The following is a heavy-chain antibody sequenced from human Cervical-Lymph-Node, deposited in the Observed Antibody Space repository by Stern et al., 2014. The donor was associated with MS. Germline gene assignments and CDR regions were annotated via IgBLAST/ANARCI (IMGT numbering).Heavy chain of an antibody. Sequence: QLQESGPGLLKPSQTLSLTCTVSGASLKTIRYFWSWVRPPTGKGLEWIGFISHSGVTFYNETLKSRVTLSQDTSANQFSLRLTSVTAADTALYFCMRGDYWGRGILVAVSS. CDR3: MRGDY. CDR2: ISHSGVT. V-gene: IGHV4-31*03. CDR1: GASLKTIRYF. J-gene: IGHJ4*02.